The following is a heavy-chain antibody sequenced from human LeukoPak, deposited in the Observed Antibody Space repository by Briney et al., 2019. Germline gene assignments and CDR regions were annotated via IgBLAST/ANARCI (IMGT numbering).Heavy chain of an antibody. V-gene: IGHV1-3*01. CDR2: INAGNGNT. CDR3: ARTTRGSMDV. CDR1: GYTFTNYA. J-gene: IGHJ6*04. D-gene: IGHD4-17*01. Sequence: ASVTVSFKASGYTFTNYAMHWVRQAPGQTLEWIGWINAGNGNTKYSQEFQGRVTITRDTSASTAYMELSSLSSEETVVYYCARTTRGSMDVWGKGTTVTVSS.